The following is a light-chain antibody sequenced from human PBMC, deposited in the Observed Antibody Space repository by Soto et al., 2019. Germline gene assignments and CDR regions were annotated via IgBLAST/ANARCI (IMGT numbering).Light chain of an antibody. CDR2: EVR. J-gene: IGLJ1*01. CDR3: CSYTRTSNHYF. Sequence: SPLTQAASVSGSPGQSITISCTGTISDIGGYDYVSWYQQRPGKAPKLMIYEVRYRPSGVSNRFSGSKYGNTASLTISGLQAEDEADYYCCSYTRTSNHYFFGSGTKVTVL. V-gene: IGLV2-14*01. CDR1: ISDIGGYDY.